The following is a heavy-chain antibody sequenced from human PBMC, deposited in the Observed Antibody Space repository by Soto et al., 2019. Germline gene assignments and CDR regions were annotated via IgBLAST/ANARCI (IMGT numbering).Heavy chain of an antibody. CDR3: AKFYGGKSAHTYTIDP. V-gene: IGHV3-23*01. CDR1: GFTFRSYA. CDR2: INTSGGST. J-gene: IGHJ5*02. D-gene: IGHD2-15*01. Sequence: PGESLRLSCEASGFTFRSYAMTWVRQAPGKGLEWVSTINTSGGSTYYADSVKGRFTISRDNSKNTLYLQMNSLRPEDTAVYYCAKFYGGKSAHTYTIDPWGQGTLVTVPQ.